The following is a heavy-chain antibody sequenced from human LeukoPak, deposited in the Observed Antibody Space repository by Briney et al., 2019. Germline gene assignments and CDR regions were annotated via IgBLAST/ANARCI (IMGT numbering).Heavy chain of an antibody. D-gene: IGHD3-10*01. Sequence: ASVRVSCKTSGYTFTDYDITWVRQAPGQGLEWMGRVSPYNGNTYYSQRFQGRVTITKDTSTGTAYMDLRNLRDDDTAMYYCARNGRVRRVVKDLFEYWGQGTLVAVSS. CDR2: VSPYNGNT. CDR3: ARNGRVRRVVKDLFEY. CDR1: GYTFTDYD. J-gene: IGHJ4*02. V-gene: IGHV1-18*01.